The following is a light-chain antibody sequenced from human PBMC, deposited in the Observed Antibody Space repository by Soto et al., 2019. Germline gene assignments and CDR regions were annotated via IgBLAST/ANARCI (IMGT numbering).Light chain of an antibody. CDR2: GAS. CDR1: QSVSSSY. V-gene: IGKV3-20*01. J-gene: IGKJ1*01. CDR3: QQYGSSPPWT. Sequence: EIVLTQSPGTLSLSPGERATLSCRASQSVSSSYLAWYQQKPGQAPRLLIYGASSRATGIPDRFSGSVSGTGFTLTISRREPEDFAVYCCQQYGSSPPWTFGQGTKVEIK.